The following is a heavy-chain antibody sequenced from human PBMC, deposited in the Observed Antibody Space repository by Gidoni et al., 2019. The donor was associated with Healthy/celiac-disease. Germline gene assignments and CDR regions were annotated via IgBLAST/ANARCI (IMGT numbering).Heavy chain of an antibody. V-gene: IGHV3-30*18. Sequence: QVQLVESGGGVVQPGRSLRLSCAASGFTFSSYGMHWVRQAPGKGLEWVAVISYDGSNKYYADSVKGRFTISRDNSKNTLYLQMNSLRAEDTAVYYCAKDLGEIVVVPAAIDGGSDYWGQGTLVTVSS. CDR2: ISYDGSNK. CDR3: AKDLGEIVVVPAAIDGGSDY. J-gene: IGHJ4*02. CDR1: GFTFSSYG. D-gene: IGHD2-2*02.